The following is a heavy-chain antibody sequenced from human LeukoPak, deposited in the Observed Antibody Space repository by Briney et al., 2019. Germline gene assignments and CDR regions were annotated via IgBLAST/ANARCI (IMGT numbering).Heavy chain of an antibody. CDR2: ISGSGDNT. Sequence: GFLRLFCGGSGFTLRSYAISWVRQAAGKGLGLVSGISGSGDNTYYADSVKGRFTISRDNSKNTLYLQMNSLRAEDTALYYCASQLELRYYYYMDVWGKGTTVTVSS. V-gene: IGHV3-23*01. CDR3: ASQLELRYYYYMDV. J-gene: IGHJ6*03. CDR1: GFTLRSYA. D-gene: IGHD1-7*01.